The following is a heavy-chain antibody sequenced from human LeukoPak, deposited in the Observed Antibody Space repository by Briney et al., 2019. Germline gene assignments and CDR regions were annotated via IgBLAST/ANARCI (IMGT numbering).Heavy chain of an antibody. D-gene: IGHD1-1*01. CDR3: ARDLEIGSSSYYFDY. Sequence: PGGSLRLSCAASGFTFSTYGIHWVRQAPGKGLEWVAIIWCDGSNKYYADSVRGRFTISRDNSKNTLYLQMNSLRAEDTAMYYCARDLEIGSSSYYFDYWGQGTLVTVSS. CDR2: IWCDGSNK. CDR1: GFTFSTYG. V-gene: IGHV3-33*01. J-gene: IGHJ4*02.